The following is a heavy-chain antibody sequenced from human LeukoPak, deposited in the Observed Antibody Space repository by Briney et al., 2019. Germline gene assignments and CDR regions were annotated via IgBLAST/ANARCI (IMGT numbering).Heavy chain of an antibody. V-gene: IGHV4-59*11. D-gene: IGHD1-1*01. CDR3: ARGGTWPLRFDP. Sequence: SETLSLTCTVSGDSISNHYWSWIRQSPGMGLEWIGYISYNGSTSYNPSLRSRVTISGDTSKNHFSLKLSSVTAADTAVYYCARGGTWPLRFDPWGQGTLVTVSS. J-gene: IGHJ5*02. CDR2: ISYNGST. CDR1: GDSISNHY.